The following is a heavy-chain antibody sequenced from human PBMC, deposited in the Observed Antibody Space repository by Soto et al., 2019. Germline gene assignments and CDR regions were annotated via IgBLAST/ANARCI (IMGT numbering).Heavy chain of an antibody. CDR3: AKPPIWLSEHVNY. J-gene: IGHJ4*02. CDR2: IRGGQGAT. Sequence: EVQLLESGGGLVQPGGSLRLSCVASGLTLSNYAMTWVRQAPGKGLEWVSAIRGGQGATFYADSVRGRFTISRVDSKNTLSLQMNSLRAEDTAVYYCAKPPIWLSEHVNYWGQGTLVTVSS. V-gene: IGHV3-23*01. D-gene: IGHD3-10*01. CDR1: GLTLSNYA.